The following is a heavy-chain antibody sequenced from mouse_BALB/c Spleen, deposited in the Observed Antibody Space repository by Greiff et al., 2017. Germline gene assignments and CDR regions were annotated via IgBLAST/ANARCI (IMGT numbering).Heavy chain of an antibody. CDR2: INPYNDGT. Sequence: EVQLQQSGPELVKPGASVKMSCKASGYTFTSYVMHWVQQKPGQGLEWIGYINPYNDGTKYNETFKGKATLTSDKSSSTAYMQLSSLTSEDSAVYYCARSMNEDYYAMDDWGQGTSVTVSS. V-gene: IGHV1-14*01. CDR3: ARSMNEDYYAMDD. CDR1: GYTFTSYV. J-gene: IGHJ4*01.